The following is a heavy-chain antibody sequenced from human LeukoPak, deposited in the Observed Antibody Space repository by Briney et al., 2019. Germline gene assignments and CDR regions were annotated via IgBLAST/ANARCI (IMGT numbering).Heavy chain of an antibody. CDR3: ARGGGYCSSTSCSYYYYYGMDV. V-gene: IGHV1-2*02. J-gene: IGHJ6*02. D-gene: IGHD2-2*01. CDR1: GYTFTGYY. CDR2: INPNSGGT. Sequence: ASVKVSCKASGYTFTGYYMHWVRQSPGQGLEWMGWINPNSGGTNYAQKFQGRVTMTRDTSISTAYMELSSLRSEDTAVYYCARGGGYCSSTSCSYYYYYGMDVWGQGTTVTASS.